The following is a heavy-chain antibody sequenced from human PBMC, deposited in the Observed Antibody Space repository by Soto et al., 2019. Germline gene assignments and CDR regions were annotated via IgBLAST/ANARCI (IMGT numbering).Heavy chain of an antibody. D-gene: IGHD4-17*01. CDR3: ARALMTTVNFFDF. CDR2: TRNKANGYTT. CDR1: GFTFSDHY. Sequence: GGSLRLSCVASGFTFSDHYMDWVRQAPGKGLEWVGRTRNKANGYTTEYAASVKGRFIISRDDSKNSLYLQMNSLKTEDTAVYSCARALMTTVNFFDFWGQGTLVTVYS. J-gene: IGHJ4*02. V-gene: IGHV3-72*01.